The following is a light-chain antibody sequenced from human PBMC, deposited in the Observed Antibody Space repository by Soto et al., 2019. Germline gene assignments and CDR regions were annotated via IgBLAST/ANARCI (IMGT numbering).Light chain of an antibody. V-gene: IGLV2-14*01. CDR3: SSYTSSSTYV. CDR2: DVS. Sequence: QAVVTQPASVSGSPGQSITISCTGTSSDVGGSNYVSWYQQHPGKAPKLIISDVSYRPSGVSNRFSGSKSSNTASLTISGLQVEDEADYYCSSYTSSSTYVFGTGTKVTVL. CDR1: SSDVGGSNY. J-gene: IGLJ1*01.